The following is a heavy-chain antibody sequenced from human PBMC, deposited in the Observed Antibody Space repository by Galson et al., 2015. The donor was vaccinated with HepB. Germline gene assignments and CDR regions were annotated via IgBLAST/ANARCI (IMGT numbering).Heavy chain of an antibody. CDR2: INPSGGST. CDR3: ARDGTTPYYYDSSGYVYKGFDY. D-gene: IGHD3-22*01. Sequence: SVKVSCKASGYTFTSYYMHWVRQAPGQGLEWMGIINPSGGSTSYAQKLQGRVTMTRDTSTSTVYMELSSLRSEDTAVYYCARDGTTPYYYDSSGYVYKGFDYWGQGTLVTVSS. V-gene: IGHV1-46*04. J-gene: IGHJ4*02. CDR1: GYTFTSYY.